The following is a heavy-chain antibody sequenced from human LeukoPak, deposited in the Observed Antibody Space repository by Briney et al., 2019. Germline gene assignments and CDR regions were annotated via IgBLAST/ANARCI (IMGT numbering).Heavy chain of an antibody. CDR1: EFTFSNYA. J-gene: IGHJ4*02. CDR3: AKVRDDYGDYYFDY. Sequence: GGSLRLSCAASEFTFSNYAMSWVRQAPGKGLEWVSTISGSGGSTYYADSVKGRFTISRDNSKNTLYLQMNSLRAEDTAVYYCAKVRDDYGDYYFDYWGQGTLVTVSS. CDR2: ISGSGGST. V-gene: IGHV3-23*01. D-gene: IGHD4-17*01.